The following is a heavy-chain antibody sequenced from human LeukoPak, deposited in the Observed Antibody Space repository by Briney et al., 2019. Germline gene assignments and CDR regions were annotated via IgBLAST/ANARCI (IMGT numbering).Heavy chain of an antibody. CDR2: ISYDGSNK. V-gene: IGHV3-30*04. CDR1: GFTFSSYA. J-gene: IGHJ4*02. CDR3: ARDHASSGYYYEY. Sequence: GGSLRLSCAASGFTFSSYAMHWVRQAPGKGLEWVAVISYDGSNKYYADSVKGRFTISRGNSKNTLYLQMNSLRAEDTAVYYCARDHASSGYYYEYWGQGTLVTVSS. D-gene: IGHD3-22*01.